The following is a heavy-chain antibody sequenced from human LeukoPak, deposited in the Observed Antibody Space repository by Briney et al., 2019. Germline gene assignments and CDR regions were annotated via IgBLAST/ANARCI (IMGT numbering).Heavy chain of an antibody. V-gene: IGHV4-4*07. CDR1: GGSISSYY. CDR3: ASTYYDFWSGYSYLDY. D-gene: IGHD3-3*01. CDR2: IYTSGST. J-gene: IGHJ4*02. Sequence: SETLSLTCTVSGGSISSYYWSWIRQPAGKGLEWIGRIYTSGSTNYNPSLKSRVTMSVDTSKNQFSLKLSSVTAADTAVYYCASTYYDFWSGYSYLDYWGQGILVTVSS.